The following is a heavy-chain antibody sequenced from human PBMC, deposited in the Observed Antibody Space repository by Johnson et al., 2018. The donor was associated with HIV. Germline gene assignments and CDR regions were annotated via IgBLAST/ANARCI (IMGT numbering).Heavy chain of an antibody. CDR3: ARDRHYYYDSSGYYMNAFDI. CDR1: GFTFDDYG. V-gene: IGHV3-20*04. D-gene: IGHD3-22*01. Sequence: VQLVESGGGVVRPGGSLRLSCAASGFTFDDYGMSWVRQAPGKGLEWVSGINWNGGSTGYADSVKGRFTISRDNAKNSLYLQMNSLRAEDTALYYCARDRHYYYDSSGYYMNAFDIWGQGTMVTVSS. J-gene: IGHJ3*02. CDR2: INWNGGST.